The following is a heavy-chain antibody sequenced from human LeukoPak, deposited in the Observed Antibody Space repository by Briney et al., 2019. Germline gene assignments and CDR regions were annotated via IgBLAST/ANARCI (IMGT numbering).Heavy chain of an antibody. Sequence: GGSLRLSCAASGFSFSSYRMNWVRQAPGKGLEWVSSISSSSGYIYYADSVKGRFTISRDNAKKSLYLQMNNVRAEERAVYYCARAEGPYGSGSYRDYWGQGTLVTVSS. CDR1: GFSFSSYR. D-gene: IGHD3-10*01. J-gene: IGHJ4*02. V-gene: IGHV3-21*01. CDR3: ARAEGPYGSGSYRDY. CDR2: ISSSSGYI.